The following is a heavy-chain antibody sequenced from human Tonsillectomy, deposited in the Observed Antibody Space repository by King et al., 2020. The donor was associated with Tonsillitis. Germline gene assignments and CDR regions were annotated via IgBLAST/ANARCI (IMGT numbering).Heavy chain of an antibody. CDR3: AKSRYYGSGNSAFDP. CDR2: IYYSGST. CDR1: GGSISRYY. V-gene: IGHV4-59*08. Sequence: QLQESGPGLVKPSETLSLTCTVSGGSISRYYWSWIRQPPGKGLEWIGYIYYSGSTNYNPSLKSRVTMSVDTSKNQFSLKRSSVTAADTAVYYCAKSRYYGSGNSAFDPWGQGTLVTVCS. J-gene: IGHJ5*02. D-gene: IGHD3-10*01.